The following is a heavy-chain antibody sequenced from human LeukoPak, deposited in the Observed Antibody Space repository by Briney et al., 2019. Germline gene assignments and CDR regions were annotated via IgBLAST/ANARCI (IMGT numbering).Heavy chain of an antibody. V-gene: IGHV1-18*01. D-gene: IGHD3-3*01. Sequence: ASVKVSCKASGYTFTSYGISWVRQAPGQGLEWMGWISAYNGNTNYAQKLQGRVTMTTDTSTSTAYMELRSLRSDDTAVYYCARGSLRFLEWLQDDAFDIWGQGTMVTVSS. J-gene: IGHJ3*02. CDR1: GYTFTSYG. CDR2: ISAYNGNT. CDR3: ARGSLRFLEWLQDDAFDI.